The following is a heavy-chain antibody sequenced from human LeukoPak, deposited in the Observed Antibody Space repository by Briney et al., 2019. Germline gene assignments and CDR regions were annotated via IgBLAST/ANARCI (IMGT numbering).Heavy chain of an antibody. Sequence: KTSETQSLTCAVYGGSFSGYYWSWIRQPPGKGLEWIGEINHSGSTNYNPSLKSRVTISVDTSKNQFSLKLSSVTAADTAVYYCARDRGYSSSNWFDPWGQGTLVTVSS. CDR1: GGSFSGYY. D-gene: IGHD5-18*01. CDR3: ARDRGYSSSNWFDP. CDR2: INHSGST. J-gene: IGHJ5*02. V-gene: IGHV4-34*01.